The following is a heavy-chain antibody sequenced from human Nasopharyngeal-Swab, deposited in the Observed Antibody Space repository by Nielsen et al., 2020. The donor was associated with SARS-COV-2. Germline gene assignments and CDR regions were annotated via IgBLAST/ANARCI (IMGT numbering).Heavy chain of an antibody. Sequence: SETLSLTCTVSGDSVTSNHYFWGWVRQPPGEGLERIGSIFYSETPSYNPSLKSRVTISVDTSKNQFSLKLSSVTAADTAVYYCARANIPEITIFGVVRRTGMDVWGQGTTVTVSS. V-gene: IGHV4-39*07. D-gene: IGHD3-3*01. J-gene: IGHJ6*02. CDR1: GDSVTSNHYF. CDR3: ARANIPEITIFGVVRRTGMDV. CDR2: IFYSETP.